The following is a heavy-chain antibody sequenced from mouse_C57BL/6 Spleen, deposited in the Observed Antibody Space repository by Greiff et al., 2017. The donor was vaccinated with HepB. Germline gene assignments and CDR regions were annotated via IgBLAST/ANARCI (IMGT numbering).Heavy chain of an antibody. Sequence: VQLQQSGAELVRPGASVTLSCKASGYTFTAYEMHWVKQTPVHGLEWIGAIDPETGGTAYNQKFKGKAILTADKSSSTAYMELRILPSEDSAVYYCTTIYYYGRVRYWGQGTTLTVSS. J-gene: IGHJ2*01. CDR3: TTIYYYGRVRY. V-gene: IGHV1-15*01. CDR2: IDPETGGT. D-gene: IGHD1-1*01. CDR1: GYTFTAYE.